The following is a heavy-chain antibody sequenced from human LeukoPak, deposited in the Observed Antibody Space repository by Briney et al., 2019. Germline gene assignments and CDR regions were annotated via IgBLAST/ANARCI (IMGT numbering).Heavy chain of an antibody. CDR2: ISYDGSNK. J-gene: IGHJ4*02. D-gene: IGHD3-22*01. CDR1: GFTFSSYG. Sequence: PGGALRLSCAASGFTFSSYGMHWVRQAPGKGLEWVAVISYDGSNKYYADSVKGRFTISRDNSKNTLYLQMNSLRAEDTAVYYCAKDGEEYYYDSSGHDYWGQGTLVTVSS. CDR3: AKDGEEYYYDSSGHDY. V-gene: IGHV3-30*18.